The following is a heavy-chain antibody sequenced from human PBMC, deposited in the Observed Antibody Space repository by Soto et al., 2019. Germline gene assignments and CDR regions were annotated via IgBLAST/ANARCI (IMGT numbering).Heavy chain of an antibody. D-gene: IGHD6-13*01. CDR1: GFTFSSYA. CDR2: ISGSGTTT. J-gene: IGHJ6*03. CDR3: AKEQIAAQTGGDYMDV. V-gene: IGHV3-23*01. Sequence: EVQLLESGGGLVQPGGSLRLSCAASGFTFSSYAMSWVRQTPGKGLEWVSAISGSGTTTYYADSVKGRFTISRDNSKNTRYLQMSSLRAEDTAVYYCAKEQIAAQTGGDYMDVWGKGTTVTVSS.